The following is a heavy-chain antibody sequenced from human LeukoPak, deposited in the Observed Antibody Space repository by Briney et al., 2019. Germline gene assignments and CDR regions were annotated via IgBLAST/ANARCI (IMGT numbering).Heavy chain of an antibody. CDR3: ARAGKALYDYVWGSYRSWNYYFDY. D-gene: IGHD3-16*02. Sequence: SETLSLTCAVYGGSFSGYYWSWIRQPPGKGLEWIGEINHSGSTNYNPSLKSRVTISVDTSKNQFSLKLSSVTAADTAVYYCARAGKALYDYVWGSYRSWNYYFDYWGQGTLVTVSS. V-gene: IGHV4-34*01. CDR2: INHSGST. J-gene: IGHJ4*02. CDR1: GGSFSGYY.